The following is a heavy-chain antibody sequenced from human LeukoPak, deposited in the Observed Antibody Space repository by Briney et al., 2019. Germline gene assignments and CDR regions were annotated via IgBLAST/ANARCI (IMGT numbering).Heavy chain of an antibody. CDR1: GFTVSSNY. CDR2: IYSGGST. Sequence: GGSLRLSCAASGFTVSSNYMSWVRQAPGQGLEWVSVIYSGGSTYYADSVKGRFTISRGNSKNTLYLQMNSLRAEDTAVYYCAKDQGLVVYYFDYWGQGTLVTVSS. D-gene: IGHD2-15*01. CDR3: AKDQGLVVYYFDY. J-gene: IGHJ4*02. V-gene: IGHV3-53*05.